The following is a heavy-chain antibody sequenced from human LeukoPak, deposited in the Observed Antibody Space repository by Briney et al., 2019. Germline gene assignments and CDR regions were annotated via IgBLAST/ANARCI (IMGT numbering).Heavy chain of an antibody. CDR1: GYTFTGYY. V-gene: IGHV1-2*02. J-gene: IGHJ4*02. Sequence: ASVKVSCTASGYTFTGYYMHWVRQAPGQGLEWMGWIHPNSGGTKYAQRFQGRVTVTRDTSISTVYMELSRLRSDDTAVYYCATGSVTYYYDSSGYYPFDYWGQGTLVTVSS. D-gene: IGHD3-22*01. CDR2: IHPNSGGT. CDR3: ATGSVTYYYDSSGYYPFDY.